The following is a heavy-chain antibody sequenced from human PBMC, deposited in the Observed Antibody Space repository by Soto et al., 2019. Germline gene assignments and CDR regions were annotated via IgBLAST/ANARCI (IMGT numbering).Heavy chain of an antibody. J-gene: IGHJ4*02. V-gene: IGHV4-4*02. CDR1: GGSISSSNW. Sequence: QVQLQESGPGLVKPSGTLSLTCAVSGGSISSSNWWSWVRQPPGKGLEWIGEIYHSGSTNYNPSLKSRVTISVDKSNNQFSLKLSSVTAADTAVYYCACHTIAAAGRDDYFDYWGQGTLVTVSS. CDR3: ACHTIAAAGRDDYFDY. CDR2: IYHSGST. D-gene: IGHD6-13*01.